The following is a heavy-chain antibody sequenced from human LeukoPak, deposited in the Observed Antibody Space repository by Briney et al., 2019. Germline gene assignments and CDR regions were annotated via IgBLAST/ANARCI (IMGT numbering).Heavy chain of an antibody. CDR1: GFTLSSYW. D-gene: IGHD1-1*01. V-gene: IGHV3-74*01. CDR3: AKGRTVLFDY. Sequence: VGSLRLSCAASGFTLSSYWMHWVRQAPGKGLVWVSRINNDGRSTSYAHSVKGRFTISRDNAKNTLYLQMNSLRDEDTAVYYCAKGRTVLFDYWGQGNLVTVSS. CDR2: INNDGRST. J-gene: IGHJ4*02.